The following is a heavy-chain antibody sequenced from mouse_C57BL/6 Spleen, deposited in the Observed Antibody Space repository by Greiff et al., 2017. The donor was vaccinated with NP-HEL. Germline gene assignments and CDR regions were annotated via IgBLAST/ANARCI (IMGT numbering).Heavy chain of an antibody. D-gene: IGHD1-1*01. J-gene: IGHJ4*01. V-gene: IGHV1-74*01. CDR1: GYTFTSYW. CDR2: IHPSDSDT. CDR3: AIPGSSPYAMDY. Sequence: QVQLKQPGAELVKPGASVKVSCKASGYTFTSYWMHWVKQRPGQGLEWIGRIHPSDSDTNYNQKFKGKATLTVDKSSSTAYMQLSSLTSEDSAVYYCAIPGSSPYAMDYWGQGTSVTVSS.